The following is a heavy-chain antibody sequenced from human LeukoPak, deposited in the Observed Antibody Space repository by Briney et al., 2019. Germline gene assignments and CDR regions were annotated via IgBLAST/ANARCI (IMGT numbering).Heavy chain of an antibody. J-gene: IGHJ2*01. CDR1: GGSISSYY. CDR3: ARQGTAKYWYFDL. Sequence: SETLSLTCTVSGGSISSYYWSWIRQPPGKGLEWIGYIYNSGSTNYNPSLKSRVTISVDTSKNQFSLKLTSVTAADTAVYYCARQGTAKYWYFDLWGRGTLVTVSS. CDR2: IYNSGST. D-gene: IGHD2-21*02. V-gene: IGHV4-59*08.